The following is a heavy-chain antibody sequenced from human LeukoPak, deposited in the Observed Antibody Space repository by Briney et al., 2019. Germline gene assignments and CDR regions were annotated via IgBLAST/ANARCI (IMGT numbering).Heavy chain of an antibody. J-gene: IGHJ4*02. CDR1: GFTFSTYG. V-gene: IGHV3-33*08. Sequence: GGSLRLSCAASGFTFSTYGMHWVRQAPGKGLEWVAIIWYDGSNKYYADSVKGRFTISGDNSKNMLYLQMNSLRAEDTAVYYCARDQGCSSTSCHSLFFHYWGQGILVTVSS. CDR3: ARDQGCSSTSCHSLFFHY. D-gene: IGHD2-2*01. CDR2: IWYDGSNK.